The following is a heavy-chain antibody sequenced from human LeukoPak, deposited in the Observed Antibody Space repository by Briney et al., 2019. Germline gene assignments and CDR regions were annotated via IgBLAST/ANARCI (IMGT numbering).Heavy chain of an antibody. V-gene: IGHV1-46*01. CDR1: GYTFTSYY. CDR2: INPSGGST. D-gene: IGHD2-8*01. CDR3: ARDKLDCTNGVCMSNWFDP. J-gene: IGHJ5*02. Sequence: ASVKVSCKASGYTFTSYYMHLVRQAPGQGLEWMGIINPSGGSTSYAQKFQGRVTMTRDTSTSTVYMELSSLRSEDTAVYYCARDKLDCTNGVCMSNWFDPWGQGTLVTVSS.